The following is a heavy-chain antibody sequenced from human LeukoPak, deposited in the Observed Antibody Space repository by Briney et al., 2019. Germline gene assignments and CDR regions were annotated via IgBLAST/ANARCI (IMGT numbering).Heavy chain of an antibody. CDR1: GGSISSYY. V-gene: IGHV4-59*01. CDR3: ARGPYYDFWSGYYIWDYGMDV. J-gene: IGHJ6*02. CDR2: IYYSGST. Sequence: SETLSLTCTVPGGSISSYYWSWIRQPPGKGLEWIGYIYYSGSTNYNPSLKSRVTISVDTSKNQFSLKLSSVTAADTAVYYCARGPYYDFWSGYYIWDYGMDVWGQGTTVTVSS. D-gene: IGHD3-3*01.